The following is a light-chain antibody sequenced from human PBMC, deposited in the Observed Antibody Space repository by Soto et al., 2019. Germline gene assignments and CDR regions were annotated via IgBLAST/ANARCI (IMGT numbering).Light chain of an antibody. V-gene: IGKV3-15*01. Sequence: EVVMTQSPATLSVSLGDRATLSCRASQSVSSNLAWYQQKPGQAPRLLIYGASTRATGIPARFSGSGSGTEFTLTISSLQSEDFAVYSCQQRHMWPITFGQGTRLEIK. CDR3: QQRHMWPIT. J-gene: IGKJ5*01. CDR2: GAS. CDR1: QSVSSN.